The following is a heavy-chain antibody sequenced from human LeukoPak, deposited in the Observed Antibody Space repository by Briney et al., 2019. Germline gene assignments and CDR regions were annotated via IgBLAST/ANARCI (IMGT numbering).Heavy chain of an antibody. Sequence: SQTLSHTCTVSGGSISSGDYYWSWIRQPPGKGLEGIGHIYYSGSTYYTPSLKSRVTISVDTSKNQFSLKLSSVTAADTAVYYCATSYGDYAAAFDIWGQGTMVTVSS. V-gene: IGHV4-30-4*01. CDR3: ATSYGDYAAAFDI. CDR2: IYYSGST. J-gene: IGHJ3*02. D-gene: IGHD4-17*01. CDR1: GGSISSGDYY.